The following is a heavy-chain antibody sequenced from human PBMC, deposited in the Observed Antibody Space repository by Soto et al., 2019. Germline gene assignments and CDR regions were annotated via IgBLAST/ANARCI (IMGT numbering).Heavy chain of an antibody. CDR3: ARDLIAARPGFDY. Sequence: ASVKISCKASGYTFTSYAMNWVRQAPGQRLEWMGWINAGNGNTKYSQKFQGRVTITRDTSASTAYMELSSLRSEDTAVYYCARDLIAARPGFDYWGQGTLVTVSS. CDR1: GYTFTSYA. CDR2: INAGNGNT. J-gene: IGHJ4*02. V-gene: IGHV1-3*01. D-gene: IGHD6-6*01.